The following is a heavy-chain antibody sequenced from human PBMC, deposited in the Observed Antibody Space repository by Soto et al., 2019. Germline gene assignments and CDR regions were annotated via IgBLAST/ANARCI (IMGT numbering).Heavy chain of an antibody. Sequence: EVPLVESGGGLVQPGGSLRLSCAASGFTFSSYSMNWVRQAPGKGLEWVSYISSSSSTIYYADSVKGRFTISRDNAKNSLYLQMNSLRAEDTAVYYCERGALYGMDVWGQGTTVTVSS. V-gene: IGHV3-48*01. J-gene: IGHJ6*02. CDR3: ERGALYGMDV. CDR1: GFTFSSYS. CDR2: ISSSSSTI.